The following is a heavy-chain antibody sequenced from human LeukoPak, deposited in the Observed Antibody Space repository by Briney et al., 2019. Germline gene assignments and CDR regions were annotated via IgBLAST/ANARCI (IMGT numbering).Heavy chain of an antibody. CDR1: GYTFTDYY. D-gene: IGHD5-12*01. CDR3: ARDLPKTGYVGAIDI. CDR2: ISPNSGGT. V-gene: IGHV1-2*02. Sequence: ASVTVSCKASGYTFTDYYILRVRQAPGQGPEWMRWISPNSGGTNYAQNFKGRVTMTRDTSISTAYMELNSLTSDDTAVYYCARDLPKTGYVGAIDICGQGTMVTVSS. J-gene: IGHJ3*02.